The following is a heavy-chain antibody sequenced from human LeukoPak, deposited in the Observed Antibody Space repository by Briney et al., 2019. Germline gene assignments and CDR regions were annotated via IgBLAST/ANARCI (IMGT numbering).Heavy chain of an antibody. CDR3: ANYMTTVTTSAFDV. Sequence: GGSLRLSCTASGFTFRNYAVSWVRQAPGKGLEWVSAISGSGGSTYYIASVKGRFTISRDNSKNTLYLQVNSLRAEDTAVYYCANYMTTVTTSAFDVWGQGTMVTVSS. CDR1: GFTFRNYA. D-gene: IGHD4-17*01. J-gene: IGHJ3*01. CDR2: ISGSGGST. V-gene: IGHV3-23*01.